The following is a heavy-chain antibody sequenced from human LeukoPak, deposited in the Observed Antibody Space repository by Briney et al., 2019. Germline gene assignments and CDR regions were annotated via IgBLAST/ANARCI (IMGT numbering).Heavy chain of an antibody. CDR2: ISGSGGST. D-gene: IGHD4-17*01. CDR3: AKMTRRTDY. Sequence: GGSLRLSCAASGFTFSSYAMGWVRQAPGKGLEWVLAISGSGGSTYYADSVKGRFTISRDNSKNTLYLQMNSLRTEDTAVYYCAKMTRRTDYWGQGTLVTVSS. CDR1: GFTFSSYA. V-gene: IGHV3-23*01. J-gene: IGHJ4*02.